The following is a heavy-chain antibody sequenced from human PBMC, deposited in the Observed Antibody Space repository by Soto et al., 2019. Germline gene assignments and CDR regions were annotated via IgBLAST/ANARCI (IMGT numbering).Heavy chain of an antibody. CDR2: IYFTGTS. CDR3: VRREAVTGSQFDF. CDR1: GGSLSSGSFF. Sequence: SETLSLTCTVSGGSLSSGSFFWGWIRQPPGKGLEWIGHIYFTGTSSYSPSLKSRVTMFVDTSKNNFSLRLTSVTAADTAVYYCVRREAVTGSQFDFWGQGTLVT. J-gene: IGHJ4*02. V-gene: IGHV4-39*02. D-gene: IGHD6-19*01.